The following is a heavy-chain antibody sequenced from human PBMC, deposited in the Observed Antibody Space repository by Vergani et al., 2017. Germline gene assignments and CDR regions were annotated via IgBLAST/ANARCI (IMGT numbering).Heavy chain of an antibody. J-gene: IGHJ6*03. V-gene: IGHV4-59*01. D-gene: IGHD4-11*01. Sequence: QVQLQESGPGLVKPSETLSLICTVSGGSISSYYWSWIRQPPGKGLEWIGYIYYSGSTNYNPSLKSRVTISVDTSKNQFSLKLSSVTAADTAVYYCARDHDYSKGHYYYYMDVWGK. CDR2: IYYSGST. CDR1: GGSISSYY. CDR3: ARDHDYSKGHYYYYMDV.